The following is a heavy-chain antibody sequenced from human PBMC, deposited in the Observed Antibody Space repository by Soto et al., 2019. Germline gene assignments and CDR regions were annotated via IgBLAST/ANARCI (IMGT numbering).Heavy chain of an antibody. CDR3: ARDRGWNDVLGIYYYYGMDV. CDR1: GGTFSSYA. Sequence: QVQLVQSGAEVKKPGSSVKVSCKASGGTFSSYAISWVRQAPGQGLEWMGGIIPIFGTANYAQKFQGRVTNTADESTSTAYMELSSLRSEDTAVYYCARDRGWNDVLGIYYYYGMDVWGQGTTVTVSS. CDR2: IIPIFGTA. V-gene: IGHV1-69*01. D-gene: IGHD1-1*01. J-gene: IGHJ6*02.